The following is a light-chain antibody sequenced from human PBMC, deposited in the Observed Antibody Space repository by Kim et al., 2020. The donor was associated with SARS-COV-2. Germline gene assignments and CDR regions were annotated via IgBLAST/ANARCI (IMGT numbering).Light chain of an antibody. CDR3: QQRSNWPL. CDR1: QSVSSY. CDR2: DAS. J-gene: IGKJ5*01. V-gene: IGKV3-11*01. Sequence: EIVLTQSPATLSLSPGERATLSCRASQSVSSYLAWYQQKPGQAPRLLIYDASNRATGIPARFSGSGSGTDFTLTISSLESGDFAAYYCQQRSNWPLFGQGTRLEIK.